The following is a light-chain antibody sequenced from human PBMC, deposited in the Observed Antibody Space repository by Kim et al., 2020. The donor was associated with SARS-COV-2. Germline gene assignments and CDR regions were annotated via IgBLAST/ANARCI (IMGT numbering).Light chain of an antibody. Sequence: EIVMTQSPATLSVSPGERATLSCRASQSVSSNLAWYHQKPGQAPRLLIYGASTRATGIPARFSGSGSGTEFTLTISSLQSEDFAVYYCQHYHNWPPRTFGGGTKVDIK. J-gene: IGKJ4*01. CDR1: QSVSSN. CDR3: QHYHNWPPRT. CDR2: GAS. V-gene: IGKV3-15*01.